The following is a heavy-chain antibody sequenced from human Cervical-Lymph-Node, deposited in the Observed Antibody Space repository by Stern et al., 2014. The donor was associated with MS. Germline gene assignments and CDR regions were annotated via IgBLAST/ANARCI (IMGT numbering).Heavy chain of an antibody. CDR3: AKAPGYDNVWGPYRLASYFDY. V-gene: IGHV3-23*04. CDR2: ISARGGST. Sequence: EVQLVESGGGLVQPGGSLRLSCAASGLTFSTYVMSWVRQAPGKGLEWVSAISARGGSTHYADSVKGRFTISRDNSKNTLYLQMNSLRDEDTAVYYCAKAPGYDNVWGPYRLASYFDYWGQGTLVTVSS. J-gene: IGHJ4*02. D-gene: IGHD3-16*01. CDR1: GLTFSTYV.